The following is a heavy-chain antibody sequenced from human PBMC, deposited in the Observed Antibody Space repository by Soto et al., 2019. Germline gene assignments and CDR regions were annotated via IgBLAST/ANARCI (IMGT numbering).Heavy chain of an antibody. CDR1: GYRFTSYW. CDR2: VYPGDSDT. Sequence: PGESLKISCKASGYRFTSYWIGWVRQMPGKGLEWMGIVYPGDSDTRYSPSFQGQVTISADESINTAYLKLSNLKASDTAIYYCARNNGHTGSDCSDSWAEGTLVTVSS. D-gene: IGHD5-12*01. CDR3: ARNNGHTGSDCSDS. V-gene: IGHV5-51*01. J-gene: IGHJ4*02.